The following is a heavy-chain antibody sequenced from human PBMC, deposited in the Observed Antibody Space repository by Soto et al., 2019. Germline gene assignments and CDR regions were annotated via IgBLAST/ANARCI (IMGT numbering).Heavy chain of an antibody. CDR2: IYHNERT. J-gene: IGHJ5*02. Sequence: QVQLQESGPGLVETSGTLSLTCAVSGGSIRTTNWWSWVRQPPGKGLEWIGEIYHNERTNYNPSLKSRVTIFIDKSKNPISLNLTSGTAADTAVYFCASRSFGVVSNWFDPWGQGILVTVSS. CDR3: ASRSFGVVSNWFDP. V-gene: IGHV4-4*02. CDR1: GGSIRTTNW. D-gene: IGHD3-3*01.